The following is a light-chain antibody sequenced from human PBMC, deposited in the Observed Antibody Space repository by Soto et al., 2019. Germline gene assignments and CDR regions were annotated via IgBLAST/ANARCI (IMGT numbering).Light chain of an antibody. Sequence: DIQMTQSPSSVSASVGDRVTITCRASQDISMWLAWYQQKPGKAPKLLIYAASSLQSGVPSRFSGSGSGTDFTLTISSLQPEDFATYYCQQADSFTTFGPGTKVDIK. CDR3: QQADSFTT. CDR1: QDISMW. V-gene: IGKV1-12*01. CDR2: AAS. J-gene: IGKJ3*01.